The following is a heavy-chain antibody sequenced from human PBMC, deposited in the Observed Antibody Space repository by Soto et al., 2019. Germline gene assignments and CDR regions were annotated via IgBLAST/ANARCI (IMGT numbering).Heavy chain of an antibody. CDR1: GGSISSGGYY. CDR2: IYYSGGT. CDR3: ASPSCTNGVCDAFDL. Sequence: SETLSLTCTVSGGSISSGGYYWSWIRQHPGKGLEWIGYIYYSGGTNYNPSLKSRVTISVDTSKSQFSLMLSSVTAADTAVYYCASPSCTNGVCDAFDLWGQGTMVTVSS. D-gene: IGHD2-8*01. J-gene: IGHJ3*01. V-gene: IGHV4-31*03.